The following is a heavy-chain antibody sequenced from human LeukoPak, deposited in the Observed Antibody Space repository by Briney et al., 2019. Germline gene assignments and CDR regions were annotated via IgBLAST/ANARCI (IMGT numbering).Heavy chain of an antibody. Sequence: GGSLRLSCAASGLTVSSNDMSWVRQAPGKGLEWVSVIYSGGSTFYADSVKGRFTISRDNSKNTLNLQMYSLRAEDTAMYYCTKSGPPDPYWGQGTMVTVSS. V-gene: IGHV3-53*01. D-gene: IGHD1-14*01. CDR1: GLTVSSND. CDR3: TKSGPPDPY. CDR2: IYSGGST. J-gene: IGHJ3*01.